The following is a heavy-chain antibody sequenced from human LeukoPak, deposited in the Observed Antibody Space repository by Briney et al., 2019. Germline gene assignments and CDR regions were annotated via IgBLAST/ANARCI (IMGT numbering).Heavy chain of an antibody. Sequence: ASVKVSCKASGYTFTGYYMHWVRQAPGQGLEWMGWVNPNSGGTNDAQKFQGRVTMTRDTSISTAYMELSRLTYDDTAVYYCASGGSYYLFHYWGQGTLVTVSS. CDR1: GYTFTGYY. J-gene: IGHJ4*02. D-gene: IGHD1-26*01. CDR2: VNPNSGGT. CDR3: ASGGSYYLFHY. V-gene: IGHV1-2*02.